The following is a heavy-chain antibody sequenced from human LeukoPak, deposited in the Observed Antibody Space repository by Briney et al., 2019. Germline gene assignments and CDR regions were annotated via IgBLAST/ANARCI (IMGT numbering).Heavy chain of an antibody. J-gene: IGHJ6*02. CDR1: GFTFSSYG. CDR3: ARSPRDPDYGDYYYYGMDV. D-gene: IGHD4-17*01. V-gene: IGHV3-33*01. CDR2: IWYDGSNK. Sequence: GGSLRLSCAASGFTFSSYGMHWVRQAPGKGLEWVAVIWYDGSNKYYADSVKGRFTISRDNSKNTLYLQMNSLRAEDTAVYYCARSPRDPDYGDYYYYGMDVWGQGTTVTVSS.